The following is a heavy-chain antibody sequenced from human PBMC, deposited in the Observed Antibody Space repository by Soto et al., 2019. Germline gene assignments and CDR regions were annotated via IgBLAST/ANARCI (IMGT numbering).Heavy chain of an antibody. CDR1: GGSFSGYY. CDR3: ARTSSGWYAPFDY. V-gene: IGHV4-34*01. J-gene: IGHJ4*02. D-gene: IGHD6-19*01. Sequence: PSETLSLTCAVYGGSFSGYYWSWIRQPPGKGLEWIGEINHSGSTNYNPSLKSRVTISVDTSKNQFSLKLSSVTAADTAVYYCARTSSGWYAPFDYWGQGTLVTVSS. CDR2: INHSGST.